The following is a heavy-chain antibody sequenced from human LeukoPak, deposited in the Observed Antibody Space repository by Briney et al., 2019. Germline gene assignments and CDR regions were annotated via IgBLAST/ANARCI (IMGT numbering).Heavy chain of an antibody. Sequence: ASVKVSCKASGYTFTAYYMHWVRQAPGQALEWMGWINPNTGGTNYAQRFQGRVTMTRDTSISTAYMELRRRTSDDTAVYYCASTSSQEGMDVWGQGTTVTVSS. V-gene: IGHV1-2*02. CDR3: ASTSSQEGMDV. J-gene: IGHJ6*02. CDR2: INPNTGGT. D-gene: IGHD6-6*01. CDR1: GYTFTAYY.